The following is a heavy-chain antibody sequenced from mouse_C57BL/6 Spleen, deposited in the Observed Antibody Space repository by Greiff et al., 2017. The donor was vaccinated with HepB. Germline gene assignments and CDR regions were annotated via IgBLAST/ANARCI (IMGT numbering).Heavy chain of an antibody. D-gene: IGHD2-12*01. V-gene: IGHV5-4*01. CDR1: GFTFSSYA. J-gene: IGHJ3*01. Sequence: DVQLVESGGGLVKPGGSLKLSCAASGFTFSSYAMSWVRQTPEKRLEWVATISDGGSYTYYPDNVKGRFTISRDNAKNNLYLQMSHLKSEDTAMYYCARGEGIRYSAVAYWGQGTLVTVSA. CDR2: ISDGGSYT. CDR3: ARGEGIRYSAVAY.